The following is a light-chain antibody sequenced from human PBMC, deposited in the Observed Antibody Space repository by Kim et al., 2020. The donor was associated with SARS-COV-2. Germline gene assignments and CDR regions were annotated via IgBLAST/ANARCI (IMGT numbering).Light chain of an antibody. CDR3: QQHAT. CDR1: QSVSSSY. J-gene: IGKJ5*01. Sequence: EIVLTQSPGTLSLSPGERATLSCRASQSVSSSYLAWYQQKPGQAPRLLIYGASSRATGIPDRFSGSGSGTDFTLTISRLEPEDFAVYYCQQHATFGQETRLEIK. CDR2: GAS. V-gene: IGKV3-20*01.